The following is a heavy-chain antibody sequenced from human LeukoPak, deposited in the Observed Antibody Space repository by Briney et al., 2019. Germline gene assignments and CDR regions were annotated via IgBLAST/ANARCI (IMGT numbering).Heavy chain of an antibody. CDR1: GFTFTSYG. Sequence: QTGSSLRLSCAASGFTFTSYGMHWVRQAPGKGLECLSGIRWNMGRIGYRYFVKGRFTISRDNDKHSLYLQMNSLRAEDTALYYCAKDIVATPPLYYYGMDVWGQGTTVTVSS. J-gene: IGHJ6*02. D-gene: IGHD5-12*01. V-gene: IGHV3-9*01. CDR3: AKDIVATPPLYYYGMDV. CDR2: IRWNMGRI.